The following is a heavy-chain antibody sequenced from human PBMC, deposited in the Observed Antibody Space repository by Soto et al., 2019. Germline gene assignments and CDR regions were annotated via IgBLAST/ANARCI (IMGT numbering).Heavy chain of an antibody. CDR3: ARDSNDFWTTLNYGMDV. CDR1: GGTFSSYA. CDR2: IIPIFGTA. Sequence: QVQLVQSGAEVKKPGSSVKVSCKASGGTFSSYAISWVRQAPGQGLEWMGGIIPIFGTANYAQKVQGRVTITADESTSTAYMELSSLRSEDTAVYYCARDSNDFWTTLNYGMDVWGQGTTVTVSS. V-gene: IGHV1-69*12. J-gene: IGHJ6*02. D-gene: IGHD3-3*01.